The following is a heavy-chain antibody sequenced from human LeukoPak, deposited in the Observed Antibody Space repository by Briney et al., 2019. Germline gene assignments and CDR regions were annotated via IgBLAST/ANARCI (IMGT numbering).Heavy chain of an antibody. Sequence: GASVKVSCKASGYTFTSYDINWVRQATGQGLEWMGWMNPNSGNTGYAQKFQGRVTMTRNTSISTAYMELSSLRSEDTAVYYCARWGVVTAILGGYYYYYGMDVWGQGTTVTVSS. D-gene: IGHD2-21*02. J-gene: IGHJ6*02. CDR3: ARWGVVTAILGGYYYYYGMDV. V-gene: IGHV1-8*01. CDR2: MNPNSGNT. CDR1: GYTFTSYD.